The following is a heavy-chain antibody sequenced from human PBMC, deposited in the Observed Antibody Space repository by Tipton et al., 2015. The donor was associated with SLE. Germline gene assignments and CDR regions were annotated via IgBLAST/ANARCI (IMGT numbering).Heavy chain of an antibody. CDR3: ARQGAVAGFDY. J-gene: IGHJ4*02. V-gene: IGHV4-59*08. Sequence: TLSLTCTVSGGPISSYYWSWIRQPPGKGLEWIGYIYYSGSTNYNPSLKSRVTISVDTSKNQFSLKLSSVTAADTAVYYCARQGAVAGFDYWGQGTLVTVSS. CDR2: IYYSGST. CDR1: GGPISSYY. D-gene: IGHD6-19*01.